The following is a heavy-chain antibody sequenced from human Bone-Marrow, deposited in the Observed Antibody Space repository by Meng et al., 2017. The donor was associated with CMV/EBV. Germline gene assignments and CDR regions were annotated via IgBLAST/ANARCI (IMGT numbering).Heavy chain of an antibody. V-gene: IGHV3-30*02. Sequence: GGSLRLSCEASGFNFSTSGMNWVRQAPGKGLEWMTFIRHDGGLRFYADSVKGRFTISRDKYKNKVYLQMNSLRPEDTAVYYCATGPIAAAGTEYWGQGTLVTVSS. CDR3: ATGPIAAAGTEY. J-gene: IGHJ4*02. CDR1: GFNFSTSG. D-gene: IGHD6-13*01. CDR2: IRHDGGLR.